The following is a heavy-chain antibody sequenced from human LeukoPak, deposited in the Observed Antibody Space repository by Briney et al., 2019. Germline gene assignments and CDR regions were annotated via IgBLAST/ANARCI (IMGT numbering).Heavy chain of an antibody. D-gene: IGHD3-3*01. Sequence: SETLSLTCTVSGGSISSSSYYWSWIRQPAGKGLEWIGRIYTSGSTNYNPSLKSRVTMSVDTSKNQFSLKLSSVTAADTAVYYCARDLGGNDFWSGYLDYWGQGTLVTVSS. J-gene: IGHJ4*02. CDR2: IYTSGST. CDR1: GGSISSSSYY. CDR3: ARDLGGNDFWSGYLDY. V-gene: IGHV4-61*02.